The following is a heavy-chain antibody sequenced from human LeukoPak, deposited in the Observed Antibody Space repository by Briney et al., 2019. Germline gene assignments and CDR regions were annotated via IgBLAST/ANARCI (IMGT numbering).Heavy chain of an antibody. V-gene: IGHV3-30*18. CDR3: AKDLRCSGGSCHAFDI. Sequence: GGSLRLSCAASGFTFSSYGMHWVRQAPGKGLEWVAVISYDGSNKYYADSVKGRFTISRDNSKNTLYLQMNSLRAEDTAVYYCAKDLRCSGGSCHAFDIWGQGTMVTVSS. D-gene: IGHD2-15*01. J-gene: IGHJ3*02. CDR2: ISYDGSNK. CDR1: GFTFSSYG.